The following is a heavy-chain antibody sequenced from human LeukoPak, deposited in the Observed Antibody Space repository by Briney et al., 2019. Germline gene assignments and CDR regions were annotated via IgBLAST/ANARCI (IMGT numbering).Heavy chain of an antibody. CDR2: IYYSGST. Sequence: SETLSLTCTVSGGSISSGGYYWSWIRQPPGKGLEWIGYIYYSGSTYYNPSLKSRVTISVDTSKNQFSLKLSSVTAADTAVYYCARDPRYDFWSGYPYGMDVWGQGTTVTVSS. V-gene: IGHV4-31*03. CDR3: ARDPRYDFWSGYPYGMDV. D-gene: IGHD3-3*01. CDR1: GGSISSGGYY. J-gene: IGHJ6*02.